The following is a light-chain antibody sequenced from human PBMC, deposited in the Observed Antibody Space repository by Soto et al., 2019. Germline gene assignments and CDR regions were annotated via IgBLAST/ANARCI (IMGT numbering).Light chain of an antibody. Sequence: DIHMAQSPPSLSASVGDRVTITCRASHNIVTYLNWYQQKAGKAPSLLIYEASHLQSGVPCRFFGSGSGTDFTLTIDNLQHEDSATYYCQQSHSTPPTFGQGTHLEIK. CDR1: HNIVTY. CDR2: EAS. J-gene: IGKJ2*01. V-gene: IGKV1-39*01. CDR3: QQSHSTPPT.